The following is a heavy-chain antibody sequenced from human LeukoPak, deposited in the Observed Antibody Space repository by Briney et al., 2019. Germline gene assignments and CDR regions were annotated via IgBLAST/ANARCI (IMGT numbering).Heavy chain of an antibody. CDR2: ISSSSHT. J-gene: IGHJ5*02. CDR1: GFTFSDYY. D-gene: IGHD3-22*01. CDR3: ARGGSGYSPFNP. V-gene: IGHV3-11*05. Sequence: GGSLRLSCAASGFTFSDYYMSWIRQAPGKGLEWISYISSSSHTNYLESVKGRFTISRDNTKNSLYLQMNSLRADDTAVYYCARGGSGYSPFNPWGQGTLVTVSS.